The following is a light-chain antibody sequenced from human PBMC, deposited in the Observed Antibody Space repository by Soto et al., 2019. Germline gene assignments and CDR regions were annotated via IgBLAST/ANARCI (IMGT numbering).Light chain of an antibody. J-gene: IGLJ1*01. Sequence: QSVLAQPASVSGSPGQSITISCTGTSSDFGSYNLVSWYQQHPGKAPKLMIYEGSKRPSGVSNRFSGSKPGNTASLTISGLQAEDEADYYCCSYAGSSTSYVFGTGTKVTVL. CDR1: SSDFGSYNL. V-gene: IGLV2-23*01. CDR2: EGS. CDR3: CSYAGSSTSYV.